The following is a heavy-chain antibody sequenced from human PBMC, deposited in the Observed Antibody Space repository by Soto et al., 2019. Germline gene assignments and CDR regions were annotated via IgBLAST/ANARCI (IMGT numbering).Heavy chain of an antibody. CDR1: GFTFSSYA. V-gene: IGHV3-23*01. Sequence: GSLRLSCAASGFTFSSYAMSWVRQAPGKGLEWVSAISGSGGSTYYADSVKGRFTISRDNSKNTLYLQMNSLRAEDTAVYYCAKDLGYYDSSGYYSRLDPWGQGTLVTVSS. J-gene: IGHJ5*02. CDR2: ISGSGGST. CDR3: AKDLGYYDSSGYYSRLDP. D-gene: IGHD3-22*01.